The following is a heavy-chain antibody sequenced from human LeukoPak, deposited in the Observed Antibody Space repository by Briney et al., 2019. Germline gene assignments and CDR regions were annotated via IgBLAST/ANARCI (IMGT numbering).Heavy chain of an antibody. V-gene: IGHV3-23*01. J-gene: IGHJ4*02. D-gene: IGHD6-13*01. CDR3: AKVRGPAAQRPGYSSSWYRYYFDY. CDR2: ISGIGPSL. Sequence: PGGSLRLSCAASGFTFSIYAMTWVRQAPGKGLEWVSGISGIGPSLYYADSVRGRFTVSRDNSKNTLYLQMNSLRAEDTAVYYCAKVRGPAAQRPGYSSSWYRYYFDYWGQGTLVTVSS. CDR1: GFTFSIYA.